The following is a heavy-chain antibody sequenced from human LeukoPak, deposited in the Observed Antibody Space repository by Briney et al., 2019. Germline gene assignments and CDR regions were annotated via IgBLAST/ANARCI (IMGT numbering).Heavy chain of an antibody. V-gene: IGHV3-23*01. D-gene: IGHD2-2*02. CDR2: ISGTGSST. CDR3: AKASVAIPQYCNS. Sequence: GGSLRLSCEASGFTFGNYAMNWVRQAPGKGLEWVSTISGTGSSTYYADSAKGRFTISRDNSKDTLFLQLNSLTAADTAMYFCAKASVAIPQYCNSWGQGTLVTVSS. CDR1: GFTFGNYA. J-gene: IGHJ5*02.